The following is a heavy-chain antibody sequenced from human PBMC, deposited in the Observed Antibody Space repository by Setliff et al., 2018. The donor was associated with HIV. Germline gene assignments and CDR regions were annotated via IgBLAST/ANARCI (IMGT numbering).Heavy chain of an antibody. Sequence: SETLSLTCAASGYSINSGFSRAWIRQPPGQGPQWIGSIYQSGSIYYNPSLQSRVTISVGSSKNQFSLNLTSVTAADTAVYYCARGDGYRGNDAYYDTGLDVWGQGIMVTVSS. CDR1: GYSINSGFS. V-gene: IGHV4-38-2*01. CDR2: IYQSGSI. CDR3: ARGDGYRGNDAYYDTGLDV. J-gene: IGHJ6*02. D-gene: IGHD5-12*01.